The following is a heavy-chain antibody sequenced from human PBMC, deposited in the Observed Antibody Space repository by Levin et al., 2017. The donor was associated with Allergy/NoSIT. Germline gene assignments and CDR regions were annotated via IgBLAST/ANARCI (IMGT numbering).Heavy chain of an antibody. CDR2: ISWNSGSI. J-gene: IGHJ4*02. Sequence: SLKISCAASGFTFDDYAMHWVRQAPGKGLEWVSGISWNSGSIGYADSVKGRFTISRDNAKNSLYLQMNSLRAEDTALYYCAKDKGYCSSTSCYTDLVGYYFDYWGQGTLVTVSS. CDR1: GFTFDDYA. V-gene: IGHV3-9*01. D-gene: IGHD2-2*02. CDR3: AKDKGYCSSTSCYTDLVGYYFDY.